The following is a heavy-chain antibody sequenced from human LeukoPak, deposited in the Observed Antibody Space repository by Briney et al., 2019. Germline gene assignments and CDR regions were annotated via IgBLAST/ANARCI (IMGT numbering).Heavy chain of an antibody. Sequence: ASVKLSCKASGYTFTGYYMHWVRQAPGQGLEWMGWINPNSGGTNYAQKFQGRVTMTRYTSISTAYMELSRLRSDDTAVYYCARARGATWAEYYYYGMDVWGQGTTVTVSS. CDR3: ARARGATWAEYYYYGMDV. J-gene: IGHJ6*02. CDR2: INPNSGGT. D-gene: IGHD5-12*01. CDR1: GYTFTGYY. V-gene: IGHV1-2*02.